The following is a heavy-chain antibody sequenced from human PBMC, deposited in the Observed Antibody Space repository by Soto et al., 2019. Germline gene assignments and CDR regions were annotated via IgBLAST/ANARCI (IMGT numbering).Heavy chain of an antibody. D-gene: IGHD5-12*01. CDR3: ARGGGYSGYDYYYGMDV. CDR1: GFTFSSYW. Sequence: PGGSLRLSCAASGFTFSSYWMSWVRQAPGKGLEWVANIKQDGSEEYYVDSVKGRFTISRDNAKNSLYLQMNSLRAEDTAVYYCARGGGYSGYDYYYGMDVWGQGTTVTVSS. J-gene: IGHJ6*02. V-gene: IGHV3-7*01. CDR2: IKQDGSEE.